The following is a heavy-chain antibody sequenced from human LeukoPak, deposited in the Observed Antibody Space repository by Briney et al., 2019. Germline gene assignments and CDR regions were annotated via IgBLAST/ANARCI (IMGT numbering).Heavy chain of an antibody. V-gene: IGHV3-33*01. CDR1: GYTFTSYY. D-gene: IGHD6-6*01. CDR2: ISYDGSNK. Sequence: SCKASGYTFTSYYMHWVRQAPGKGLEWVALISYDGSNKYYADSVKGRFTISRDNSKSTLYLQTNSLGAEDTAVYYCARQKYSGSSLDYWGQGTLVTVSS. CDR3: ARQKYSGSSLDY. J-gene: IGHJ4*02.